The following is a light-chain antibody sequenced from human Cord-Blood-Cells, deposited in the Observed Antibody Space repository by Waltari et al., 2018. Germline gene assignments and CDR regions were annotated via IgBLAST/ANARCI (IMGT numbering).Light chain of an antibody. CDR3: QVWDSSSDHWV. Sequence: SYVLTQPPSVSVAPGKTARITCGGNNIGSKSVHWNQQKPGQAPVLGIYYDSDRPSGIPERVSGSNSGNTATLTISRVEAGDEADYYCQVWDSSSDHWVFGGGTKLTVL. CDR2: YDS. V-gene: IGLV3-21*04. CDR1: NIGSKS. J-gene: IGLJ3*02.